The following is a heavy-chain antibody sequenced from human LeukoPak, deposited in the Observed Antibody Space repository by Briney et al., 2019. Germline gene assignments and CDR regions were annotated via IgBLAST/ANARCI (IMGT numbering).Heavy chain of an antibody. CDR2: ISWNSGSI. CDR1: GFTFDDYA. J-gene: IGHJ4*02. CDR3: AKVVLTGYFRGAFDY. Sequence: PGRSLRLSCAASGFTFDDYAMHWVRQAPGKGLEWVSGISWNSGSIGYADSVKGRFTISRDNAKNSLYLQMNSLRAEDTALYYCAKVVLTGYFRGAFDYWGQGTLVTVSS. D-gene: IGHD3-9*01. V-gene: IGHV3-9*01.